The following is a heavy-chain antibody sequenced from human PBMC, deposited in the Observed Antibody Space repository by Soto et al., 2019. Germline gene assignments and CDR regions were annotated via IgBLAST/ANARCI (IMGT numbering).Heavy chain of an antibody. CDR3: AHKLRYLDPMDV. V-gene: IGHV2-5*01. D-gene: IGHD3-9*01. CDR2: IYWNDDK. Sequence: GSGLTLVNPTQTLTLTCTFSGFSLSTGGVAVGWIRQPPGKALEWLALIYWNDDKLYSPSLKTRLTVTKDTSKNQVVLTMTNVGPVDTATYYCAHKLRYLDPMDVWGQGTTVTVSS. J-gene: IGHJ6*02. CDR1: GFSLSTGGVA.